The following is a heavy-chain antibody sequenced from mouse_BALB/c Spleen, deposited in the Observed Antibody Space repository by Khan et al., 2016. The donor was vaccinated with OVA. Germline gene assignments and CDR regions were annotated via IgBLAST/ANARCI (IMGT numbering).Heavy chain of an antibody. CDR3: ARGGFGARLAY. V-gene: IGHV1-9*01. D-gene: IGHD3-1*01. CDR2: ILPGSAT. Sequence: QVQLQQSGAELMKPGASVKISCKATGYTFSSYWIEWVKQRPGHGLEWIGEILPGSATNYNEKIKGKATFTADTSSNTAYMQLSSLTSEDSAVYYCARGGFGARLAYWGQGTLVTVSA. J-gene: IGHJ3*01. CDR1: GYTFSSYW.